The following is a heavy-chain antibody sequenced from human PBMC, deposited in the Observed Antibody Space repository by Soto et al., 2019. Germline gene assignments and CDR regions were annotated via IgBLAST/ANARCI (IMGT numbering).Heavy chain of an antibody. J-gene: IGHJ4*02. V-gene: IGHV3-53*02. CDR3: ATYPGVDY. CDR2: IYSGGST. Sequence: EVQLVETGGGLIQPGWSLRLSCAASGFTVSNNYMSWVRKAPGKGLEWVSLIYSGGSTFYADSVKGRFTISRDNSKNTLFLQMNGLRAEDTAVYFCATYPGVDYWGQGPLVTVSS. CDR1: GFTVSNNY.